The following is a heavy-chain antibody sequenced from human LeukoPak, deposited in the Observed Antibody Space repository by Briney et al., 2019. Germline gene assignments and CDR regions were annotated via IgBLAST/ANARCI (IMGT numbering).Heavy chain of an antibody. CDR1: GFTFSSFA. J-gene: IGHJ4*02. Sequence: HPGGSLRLSCSASGFTFSSFAMHWVRQAPGKGLEYVAAISRNGGSTYYADSVKGRFTISGDNSKNTLYLQMSSLRAEDTAVYLCVKDLRSDFMGVLSRYLSYWGQGTLVTVSS. CDR3: VKDLRSDFMGVLSRYLSY. V-gene: IGHV3-64D*09. CDR2: ISRNGGST. D-gene: IGHD2/OR15-2a*01.